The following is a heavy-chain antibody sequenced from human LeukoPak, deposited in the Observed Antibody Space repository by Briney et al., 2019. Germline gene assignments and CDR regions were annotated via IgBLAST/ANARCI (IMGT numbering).Heavy chain of an antibody. CDR1: GYTFTGYY. CDR3: ARAGSLPNYDFWSGSPHFYYYYGMDV. V-gene: IGHV1-2*02. CDR2: INPNSGGT. Sequence: ASVKVSCKASGYTFTGYYMHWVRQAPGQGLEWMGWINPNSGGTNYAQKIQGRVTMTRDTSISTAYMELSRLRSDDTAVYYCARAGSLPNYDFWSGSPHFYYYYGMDVWGQGTTVTVSS. J-gene: IGHJ6*02. D-gene: IGHD3-3*01.